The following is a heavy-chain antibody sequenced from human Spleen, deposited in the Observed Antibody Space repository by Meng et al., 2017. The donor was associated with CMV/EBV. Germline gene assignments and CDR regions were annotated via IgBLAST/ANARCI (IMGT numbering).Heavy chain of an antibody. J-gene: IGHJ4*02. CDR3: AHTDGYDFWSG. D-gene: IGHD3-3*01. CDR2: IYWNDDK. Sequence: SGPTLVKPTQNLTLTCTFSGFSLSTSGVGVGWIRQPPGKALEWLAVIYWNDDKRYRPSLKSRLTITKDTSKNQVVLTMTNMDPVDTATYYCAHTDGYDFWSGWGQGTLVTVSS. CDR1: GFSLSTSGVG. V-gene: IGHV2-5*01.